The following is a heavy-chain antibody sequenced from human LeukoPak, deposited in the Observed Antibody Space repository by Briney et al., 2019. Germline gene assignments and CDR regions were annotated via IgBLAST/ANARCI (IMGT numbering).Heavy chain of an antibody. CDR3: ARLGTMVRGGDWFDP. D-gene: IGHD3-10*01. J-gene: IGHJ5*02. V-gene: IGHV4-59*01. Sequence: PWETLCLTCTVSGGSISSYYWSWIRQPPGKGLEWIGYIYYSGSTNYNPSLNSRVTISVETSKNQLSLKLSSVTAADTAVYYCARLGTMVRGGDWFDPWGQGTVDPVSS. CDR1: GGSISSYY. CDR2: IYYSGST.